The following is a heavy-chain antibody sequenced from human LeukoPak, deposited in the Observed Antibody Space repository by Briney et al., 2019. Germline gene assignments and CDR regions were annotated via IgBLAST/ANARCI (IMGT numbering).Heavy chain of an antibody. CDR1: GGTFSSYA. J-gene: IGHJ6*03. V-gene: IGHV1-69*05. Sequence: ASVKVSCKASGGTFSSYAISWVRQAPGQGLEWMGGIIPIFGTANCAQKFQGRVTITTDESTSTAYMELSSLRSEDTAVYYCARDLGIVAAAGSYYYYYMDVWGKGTTVTVSS. CDR3: ARDLGIVAAAGSYYYYYMDV. CDR2: IIPIFGTA. D-gene: IGHD6-13*01.